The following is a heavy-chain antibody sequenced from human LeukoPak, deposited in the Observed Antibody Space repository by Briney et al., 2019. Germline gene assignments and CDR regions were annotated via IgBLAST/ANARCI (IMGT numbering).Heavy chain of an antibody. CDR1: GFTLSSYG. CDR2: IWSDGSNK. V-gene: IGHV3-30*02. J-gene: IGHJ1*01. CDR3: AQAEKRESGHRFQH. D-gene: IGHD3-3*01. Sequence: GGSLRLSCVASGFTLSSYGMHWVRQAPGKGLEWVAFIWSDGSNKYYVDSVKGRFTISRDNSKNTVFLHMNSLRAEDTAVYYCAQAEKRESGHRFQHWGQGILVTVSS.